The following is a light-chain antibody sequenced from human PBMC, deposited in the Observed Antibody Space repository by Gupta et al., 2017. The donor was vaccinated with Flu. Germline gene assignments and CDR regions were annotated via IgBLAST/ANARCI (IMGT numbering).Light chain of an antibody. Sequence: QSVLTQPPSASGAPGQSIAISCSGSTSNIGDHHVYWYQQFPGTAPKLLIYMNDRRPSGVTDRFSGSKSGTSMSLAITGLRSEDEADYYCSTWDSSLEAWVFGGGTKLTVL. CDR1: TSNIGDHH. CDR2: MND. V-gene: IGLV1-47*01. CDR3: STWDSSLEAWV. J-gene: IGLJ3*02.